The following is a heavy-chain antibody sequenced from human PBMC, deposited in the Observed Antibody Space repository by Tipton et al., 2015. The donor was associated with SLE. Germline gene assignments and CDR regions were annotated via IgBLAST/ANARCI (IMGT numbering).Heavy chain of an antibody. CDR3: ARDRDIVLEPVPIPPAFDI. J-gene: IGHJ3*02. Sequence: TLSLTCTVSGGSISSGSYYWSWIRQPAGKALEWIGRVYTSGSTYYNPSLKSRVTISVDTSKSQFSLKLSSVTAADTAVYYCARDRDIVLEPVPIPPAFDIWGQGTMVTVSS. CDR2: VYTSGST. D-gene: IGHD2-2*02. V-gene: IGHV4-61*02. CDR1: GGSISSGSYY.